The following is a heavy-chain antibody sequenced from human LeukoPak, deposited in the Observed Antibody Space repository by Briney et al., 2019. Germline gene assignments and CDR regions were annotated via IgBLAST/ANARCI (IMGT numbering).Heavy chain of an antibody. CDR2: ISHSSSYM. V-gene: IGHV3-21*01. Sequence: GGSLRLSCAGSGFIFSSYSMNWVRQAPGKGLEWVSSISHSSSYMYYADSVKGQFTISRDNAKNSLYLQMNSLRAEDTAVYYCAREGALMVREVVVYWGQGTLLTVSS. D-gene: IGHD3-10*01. CDR1: GFIFSSYS. J-gene: IGHJ4*02. CDR3: AREGALMVREVVVY.